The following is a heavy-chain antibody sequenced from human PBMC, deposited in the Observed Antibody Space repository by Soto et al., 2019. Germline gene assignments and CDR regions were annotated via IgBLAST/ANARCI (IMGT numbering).Heavy chain of an antibody. V-gene: IGHV4-4*02. CDR2: VGQSGFI. Sequence: QVQLQESGPGLVKPSGTLSLTCTVSNGSISSSNWWSWVRQSPGKGLEWIGEVGQSGFISSIPSLKSRLTILLDKSTNRFSLRLTSVTAADTAVYYCARNRYDGYDFDSCGQGTLVTVSS. D-gene: IGHD5-12*01. CDR1: NGSISSSNW. CDR3: ARNRYDGYDFDS. J-gene: IGHJ4*02.